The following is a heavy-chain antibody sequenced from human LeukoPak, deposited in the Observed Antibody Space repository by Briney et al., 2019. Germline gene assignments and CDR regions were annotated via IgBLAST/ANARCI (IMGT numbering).Heavy chain of an antibody. CDR3: AGQYYDILTGPLGFDP. V-gene: IGHV4-61*10. CDR2: IYYSGST. Sequence: SETLSLTCTVSGGSISSGSYYWSWIRQPAGKGLEWIGRIYYSGSTNYNPSLKSRVTISVDTSKNQFSLKLSSVTAADTAVYYCAGQYYDILTGPLGFDPWGQGTLVTVSS. D-gene: IGHD3-9*01. CDR1: GGSISSGSYY. J-gene: IGHJ5*02.